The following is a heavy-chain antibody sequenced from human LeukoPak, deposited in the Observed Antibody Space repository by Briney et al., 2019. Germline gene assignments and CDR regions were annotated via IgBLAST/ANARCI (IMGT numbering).Heavy chain of an antibody. Sequence: GGSLRLSCAASGFTFSSYAIHWVRQAPGKGLEYVSSISSNGGSTDYANSVKGRFTISRDNSKNTLYLQMGSLRTEDMAVYYCARVSSIAPRGYFDFWGQGTLVTFSS. J-gene: IGHJ4*02. CDR1: GFTFSSYA. CDR2: ISSNGGST. V-gene: IGHV3-64*01. D-gene: IGHD6-6*01. CDR3: ARVSSIAPRGYFDF.